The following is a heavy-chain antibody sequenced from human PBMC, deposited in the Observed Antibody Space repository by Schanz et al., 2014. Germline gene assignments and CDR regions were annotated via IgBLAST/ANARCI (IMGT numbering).Heavy chain of an antibody. CDR1: GFAFSVYG. J-gene: IGHJ4*02. V-gene: IGHV3-23*04. Sequence: VQMVESGGGVVQPGRSLRLSCAASGFAFSVYGMHWVRQAPGKGLEWVSTISASGGSTYYADSVKGRFTISRDNSKNTLYLQMNSLRAEDTAVYYCAKDLLYGAPMPLNHLDYWGQGTLVTVSS. CDR3: AKDLLYGAPMPLNHLDY. CDR2: ISASGGST. D-gene: IGHD2-2*01.